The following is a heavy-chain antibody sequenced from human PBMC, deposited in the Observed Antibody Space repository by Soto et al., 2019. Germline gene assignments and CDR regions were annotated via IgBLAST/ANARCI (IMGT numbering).Heavy chain of an antibody. CDR1: GFTFSSYA. Sequence: GGSLRLSCAASGFTFSSYAMSWVRQAPGKGLAWVSTISGSGGSTYYADSVKGRFTISRDNSKNTLYLQMNSLGAEDTAVYYCAKDIYGDNDYWGQGTLVTVSS. J-gene: IGHJ4*02. D-gene: IGHD4-17*01. CDR3: AKDIYGDNDY. CDR2: ISGSGGST. V-gene: IGHV3-23*01.